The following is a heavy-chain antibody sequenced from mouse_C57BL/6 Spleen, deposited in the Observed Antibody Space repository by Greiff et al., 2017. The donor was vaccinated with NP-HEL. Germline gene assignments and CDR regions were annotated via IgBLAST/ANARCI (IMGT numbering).Heavy chain of an antibody. D-gene: IGHD2-4*01. V-gene: IGHV1-82*01. CDR2: IYPGDGDT. Sequence: VKLMESGPELVKPGASVKISCKASGYAFSSSWMNWVKQRPGKGLEWIGRIYPGDGDTNYNGKFKGKATLTADKSSSTAYMQLSSLTSEDSAVYFCARWYYDYEDYAMDYWGQGTSVTVSS. CDR1: GYAFSSSW. J-gene: IGHJ4*01. CDR3: ARWYYDYEDYAMDY.